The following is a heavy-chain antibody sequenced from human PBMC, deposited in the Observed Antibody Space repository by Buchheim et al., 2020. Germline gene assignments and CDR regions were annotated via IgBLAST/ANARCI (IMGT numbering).Heavy chain of an antibody. CDR2: INHSGST. CDR3: ARGRSLRYDSSGYYLGALNYFDD. CDR1: GGSFSGYY. Sequence: QVQLQQWGAGLLKPSETLSLTCAVYGGSFSGYYWSWIRQPPGKGLEWIGEINHSGSTNYNPSLKSRVTISVDTSKNQFSLKLSSVTAAETAVYYCARGRSLRYDSSGYYLGALNYFDDWGQGTL. D-gene: IGHD3-22*01. V-gene: IGHV4-34*01. J-gene: IGHJ4*02.